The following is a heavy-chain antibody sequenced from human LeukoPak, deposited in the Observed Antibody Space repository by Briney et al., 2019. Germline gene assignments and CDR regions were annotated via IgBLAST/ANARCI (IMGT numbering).Heavy chain of an antibody. V-gene: IGHV5-51*01. CDR3: ASAYYYDSRGDSSLYFDY. J-gene: IGHJ4*02. CDR1: GYSFTSYW. CDR2: IYPGDSDT. Sequence: GESLKISCKGSGYSFTSYWIGWVRQMPGKGLEWMGIIYPGDSDTRYSPSFQGQVTISADKSISTAYLQWSSLKASDTAMYYCASAYYYDSRGDSSLYFDYWGQGTLVTVSS. D-gene: IGHD3-22*01.